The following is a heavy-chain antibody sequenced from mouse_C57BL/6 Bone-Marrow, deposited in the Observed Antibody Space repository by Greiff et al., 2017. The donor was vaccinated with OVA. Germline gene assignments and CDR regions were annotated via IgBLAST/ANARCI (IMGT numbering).Heavy chain of an antibody. Sequence: SGPELVKPGASVKIPCKASGYTFTDYNMDWVKQSHGKSLEWIGDINPNNGGTIYNQKFKGKATLTVDKSSSTAYMELRSLTSEDTAVYYCARHGDYDAYFDVWGTGTTVTVSS. J-gene: IGHJ1*03. CDR1: GYTFTDYN. CDR2: INPNNGGT. CDR3: ARHGDYDAYFDV. D-gene: IGHD2-4*01. V-gene: IGHV1-18*01.